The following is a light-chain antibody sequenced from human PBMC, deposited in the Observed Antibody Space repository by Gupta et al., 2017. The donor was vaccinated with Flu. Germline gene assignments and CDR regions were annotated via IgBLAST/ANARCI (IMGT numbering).Light chain of an antibody. CDR1: SSDVGGYNY. CDR3: SSYTSSNSLE. V-gene: IGLV2-14*01. CDR2: EVS. Sequence: QSALTQPASVSGSPGQSITSSCTGTSSDVGGYNYVSWYQHHPGKAPKLMIYEVSNRPSGVSSRFSGSKSGNTASLTISGLQAEDEADYYCSSYTSSNSLEFGGGTKLTVL. J-gene: IGLJ3*02.